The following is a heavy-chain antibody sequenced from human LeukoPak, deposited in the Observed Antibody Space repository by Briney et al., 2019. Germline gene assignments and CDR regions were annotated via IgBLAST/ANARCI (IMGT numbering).Heavy chain of an antibody. CDR3: ARVASSGWYSDY. Sequence: GSVKVSCKASGYTFTGYYMHWVHQAPGQGLEWMGWINPNSGGTNYAQTFQGRVTMTSDTSISTAYMELSRLRSDDTAVYYCARVASSGWYSDYWGQGTLVTLSS. J-gene: IGHJ4*02. D-gene: IGHD6-19*01. CDR2: INPNSGGT. CDR1: GYTFTGYY. V-gene: IGHV1-2*02.